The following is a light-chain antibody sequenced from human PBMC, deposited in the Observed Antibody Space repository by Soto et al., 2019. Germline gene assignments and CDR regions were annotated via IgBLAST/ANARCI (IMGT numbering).Light chain of an antibody. J-gene: IGLJ3*02. Sequence: QSVLTQPPSVSAAPGQKVTISCSGSSSNIGNNYVSWYQQLPGTAPKLLIYEVSNRPSGVSNRFSGSKSGNVASLTISGLQAEDEADYYCTSYSDSKTGVFGGGTKLTVL. CDR1: SSNIGNNY. CDR3: TSYSDSKTGV. CDR2: EVS. V-gene: IGLV1-51*01.